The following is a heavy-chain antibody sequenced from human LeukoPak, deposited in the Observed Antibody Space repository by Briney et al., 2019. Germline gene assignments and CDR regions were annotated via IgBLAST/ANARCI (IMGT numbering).Heavy chain of an antibody. CDR3: ARVAAAVPDQ. J-gene: IGHJ5*02. CDR1: GFTFTTHW. Sequence: GGSLRLSCAASGFTFTTHWMSWIRQTPGKGLEWVANIKQDGSEKYYMDSVKGRFTISRDNANNSLHLQMSDLRAEDTAVYYCARVAAAVPDQWGQGILVTVSS. D-gene: IGHD6-13*01. V-gene: IGHV3-7*04. CDR2: IKQDGSEK.